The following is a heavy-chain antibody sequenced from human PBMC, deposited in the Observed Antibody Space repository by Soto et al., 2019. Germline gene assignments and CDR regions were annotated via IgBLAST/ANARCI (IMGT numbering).Heavy chain of an antibody. Sequence: GGSLRLSCAASGFTFSSYAMSWVRQAPGQGLEWVSAISGIGGSTYYADTVKGRITIARVNSKNTTYLQMNSLRAEDTAVYYCAKYYPYSGSSYMPYYFDYWGQGTLVTVSS. D-gene: IGHD6-6*01. CDR1: GFTFSSYA. J-gene: IGHJ4*02. V-gene: IGHV3-23*01. CDR3: AKYYPYSGSSYMPYYFDY. CDR2: ISGIGGST.